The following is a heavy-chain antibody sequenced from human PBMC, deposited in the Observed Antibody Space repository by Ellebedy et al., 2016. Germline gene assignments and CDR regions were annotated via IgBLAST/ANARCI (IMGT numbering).Heavy chain of an antibody. CDR1: NYTFTSYG. CDR2: ISLYNGNT. D-gene: IGHD2-21*01. Sequence: ASVKVSCXASNYTFTSYGITWVRQAPGQGLEWMGWISLYNGNTDYAQRFQDRIIMTADTSTSTAYMEVKSLGSDDTAVYYCARVVRLTYQFDYWGQGTLVTVSS. CDR3: ARVVRLTYQFDY. J-gene: IGHJ4*02. V-gene: IGHV1-18*01.